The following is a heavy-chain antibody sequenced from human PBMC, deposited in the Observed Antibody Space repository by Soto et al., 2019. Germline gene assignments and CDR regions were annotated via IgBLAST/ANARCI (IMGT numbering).Heavy chain of an antibody. D-gene: IGHD1-1*01. CDR1: VFTFSNYA. CDR3: AKDKGVFNWATSYFDY. V-gene: IGHV3-30*18. J-gene: IGHJ4*02. Sequence: LRLSFAASVFTFSNYAMHLVRQAPVKGLEWVALTSYDGNNEYYTDSVKGRFTISRDNSKNTLFLQMNSPRPEDTAVYYCAKDKGVFNWATSYFDYWGQGALVTVSS. CDR2: TSYDGNNE.